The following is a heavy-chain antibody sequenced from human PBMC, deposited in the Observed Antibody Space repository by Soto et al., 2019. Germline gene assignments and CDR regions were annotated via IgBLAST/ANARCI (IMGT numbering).Heavy chain of an antibody. J-gene: IGHJ6*02. Sequence: SVKVSCKASGGTFSSYAISWVRQAPGQGLEWMGGIIPIFGTANYAQKFQGRVTITADESTSTAYMELSSLRSEDTAVYYCARGAHNWNYAYYCGMDGLGQGTTVTVSS. V-gene: IGHV1-69*13. CDR1: GGTFSSYA. D-gene: IGHD1-7*01. CDR2: IIPIFGTA. CDR3: ARGAHNWNYAYYCGMDG.